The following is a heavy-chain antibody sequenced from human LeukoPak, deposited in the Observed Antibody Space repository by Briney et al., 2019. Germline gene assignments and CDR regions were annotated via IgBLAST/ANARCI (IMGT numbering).Heavy chain of an antibody. V-gene: IGHV3-21*01. Sequence: PGGSLRLSCAASGFTFSNYWVHWVRQAPGKGLEWVSSISSSSSYIYYADSVKGRFTISRDNAKNSLYLQMNSLRAEDTAVYYCARGTGYCSSTSCYAVGGGYGMDVWGQGTTVTVSS. D-gene: IGHD2-2*01. CDR1: GFTFSNYW. J-gene: IGHJ6*02. CDR2: ISSSSSYI. CDR3: ARGTGYCSSTSCYAVGGGYGMDV.